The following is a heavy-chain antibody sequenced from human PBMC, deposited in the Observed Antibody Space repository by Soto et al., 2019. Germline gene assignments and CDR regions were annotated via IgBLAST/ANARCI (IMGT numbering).Heavy chain of an antibody. Sequence: QVQLQESGPGLVKPSGTLSLTCSVSGDSISGYYWSWVRQSPGKGLEWIGYIHYSGATNYNPSLTSRVFMSVDTSQNQFSLRLNSVTAADTAVYYCARDAYYYDSRGQEGQAFEIWGQGTQVTVSS. CDR2: IHYSGAT. CDR1: GDSISGYY. J-gene: IGHJ3*02. V-gene: IGHV4-59*01. CDR3: ARDAYYYDSRGQEGQAFEI. D-gene: IGHD3-22*01.